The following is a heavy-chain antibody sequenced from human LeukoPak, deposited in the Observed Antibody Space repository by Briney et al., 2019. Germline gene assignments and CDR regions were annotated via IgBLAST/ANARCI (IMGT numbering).Heavy chain of an antibody. V-gene: IGHV1-8*03. CDR1: GGTFSSYA. CDR2: MNPNSGNT. D-gene: IGHD5-12*01. Sequence: ASVKVSCKASGGTFSSYAISWVRQAPGQGLEWMGWMNPNSGNTGYAQKFQGRVTITRNTSISTAYMELSSLRSEDTAVYYCARVSGYSGYDFDYWGQGTLVTVSS. J-gene: IGHJ4*02. CDR3: ARVSGYSGYDFDY.